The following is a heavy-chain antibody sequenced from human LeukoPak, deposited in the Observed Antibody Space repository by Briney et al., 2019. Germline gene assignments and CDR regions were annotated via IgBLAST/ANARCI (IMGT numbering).Heavy chain of an antibody. Sequence: ASVKVSCKASGYSFTSHYMHWVRQAPGQGLEGLGLINPSGRSTLYAQKFQGRVTMTRDMSTTTDYMELSSLKSEDTAVYYCARDNSVGDVAWWFDPWGQGTLVTVSS. D-gene: IGHD1-26*01. V-gene: IGHV1-46*01. CDR3: ARDNSVGDVAWWFDP. J-gene: IGHJ5*02. CDR1: GYSFTSHY. CDR2: INPSGRST.